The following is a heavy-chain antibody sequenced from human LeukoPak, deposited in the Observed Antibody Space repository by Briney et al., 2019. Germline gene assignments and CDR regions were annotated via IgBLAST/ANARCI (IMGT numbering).Heavy chain of an antibody. D-gene: IGHD3-3*01. CDR2: IYYSGST. CDR1: GGSISSYY. J-gene: IGHJ4*02. Sequence: PSETLSLTCTVSGGSISSYYWSWIRQPPGKGLEWIGYIYYSGSTNYNPSLKSRVTISVDTSKNQFSLKLSSVTAADTAVYYCASSPYDFWSGYYSSYFDYWGQGTLVTASS. V-gene: IGHV4-59*12. CDR3: ASSPYDFWSGYYSSYFDY.